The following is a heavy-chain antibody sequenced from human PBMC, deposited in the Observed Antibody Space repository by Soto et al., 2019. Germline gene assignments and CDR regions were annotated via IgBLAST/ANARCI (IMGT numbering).Heavy chain of an antibody. V-gene: IGHV1-69*01. CDR1: GGTFNNYA. CDR2: IIRIFDTP. J-gene: IGHJ4*02. CDR3: ARGVREMATISTFDY. Sequence: QVQLVQSGAEVKKPGSSVKVSCKASGGTFNNYAFSRVRQAPGQGLEWVGGIIRIFDTPSYAHKFQGRVTIIADESTSTVYMELSSLTSEDTAVYYCARGVREMATISTFDYWGQGTQVTVSS. D-gene: IGHD1-26*01.